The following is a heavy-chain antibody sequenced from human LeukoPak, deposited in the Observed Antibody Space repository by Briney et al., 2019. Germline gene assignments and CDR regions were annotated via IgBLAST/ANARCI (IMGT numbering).Heavy chain of an antibody. Sequence: GGALRLSCAASGFTFSSYAMSGGRQAPGKGLEWMSTIVGSGSTTYYGDSVKGRFTISRESSKNTLDLQMNSLRAEDTAVYYCAKKGSRTIATGGFDCWGQGTLVIVSS. CDR1: GFTFSSYA. CDR3: AKKGSRTIATGGFDC. CDR2: IVGSGSTT. D-gene: IGHD6-13*01. V-gene: IGHV3-23*02. J-gene: IGHJ4*02.